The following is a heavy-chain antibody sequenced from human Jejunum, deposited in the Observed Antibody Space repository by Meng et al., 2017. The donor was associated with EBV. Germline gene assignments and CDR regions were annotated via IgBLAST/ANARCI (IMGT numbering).Heavy chain of an antibody. V-gene: IGHV3-23*01. CDR2: VSGSGGNT. CDR1: GFTFSSYS. J-gene: IGHJ4*02. CDR3: AKLLKY. Sequence: VQLLESGGCLVQPGGSCTLSCAASGFTFSSYSMRWVRQAPGKGLEWVSTVSGSGGNTYYADSVKGRFTISRDISKNTLYLQMNSLTAEDTAIYYCAKLLKYWGQGTLVTVSS.